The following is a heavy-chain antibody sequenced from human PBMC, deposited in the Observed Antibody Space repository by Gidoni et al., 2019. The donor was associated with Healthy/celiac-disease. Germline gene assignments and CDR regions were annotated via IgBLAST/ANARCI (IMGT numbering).Heavy chain of an antibody. CDR3: ASYYQWQSRDFDY. Sequence: QVQLVESGGGLVKPGGSLRLSCAASGFSFSDYYMSWFRQAPGKGLEWVSYISSSGSTIYYADSVKGRFTISSDNAKNSLYLQMNSLRAEDTAVYYCASYYQWQSRDFDYWGQGTLVTVSS. D-gene: IGHD6-19*01. J-gene: IGHJ4*02. CDR1: GFSFSDYY. CDR2: ISSSGSTI. V-gene: IGHV3-11*01.